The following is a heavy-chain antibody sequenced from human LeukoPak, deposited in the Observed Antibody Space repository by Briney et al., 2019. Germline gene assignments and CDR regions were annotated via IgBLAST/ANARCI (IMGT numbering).Heavy chain of an antibody. CDR1: GFTFSSHA. D-gene: IGHD6-19*01. J-gene: IGHJ4*02. CDR2: ISGSGSNT. Sequence: GGSLRLSCAASGFTFSSHAMSWVRQAPGKGLEWVSVISGSGSNTYYADSVKGRFTISRDNSKNTLYLQMNGLRAEDTAVYYCAKDPSIAVAGYFDYWGQGTLVTVSS. CDR3: AKDPSIAVAGYFDY. V-gene: IGHV3-23*01.